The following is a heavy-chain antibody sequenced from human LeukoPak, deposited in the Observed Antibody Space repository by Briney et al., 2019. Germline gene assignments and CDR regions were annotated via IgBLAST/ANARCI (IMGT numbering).Heavy chain of an antibody. Sequence: GGSLRLSCAASGFTFSSYSMNWVRQAPGKGLEWVSCISSSSSYIYYADSVKGRFTISRDNAKNSLYLQMNSLRAEDTAVYYCARESITIFGVVTYYYYYMDVWGKGTTVTVSS. D-gene: IGHD3-3*01. V-gene: IGHV3-21*01. CDR2: ISSSSSYI. CDR3: ARESITIFGVVTYYYYYMDV. CDR1: GFTFSSYS. J-gene: IGHJ6*03.